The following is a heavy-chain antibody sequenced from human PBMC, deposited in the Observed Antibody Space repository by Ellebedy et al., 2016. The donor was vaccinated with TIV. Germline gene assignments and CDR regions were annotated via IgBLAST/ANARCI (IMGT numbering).Heavy chain of an antibody. D-gene: IGHD5/OR15-5a*01. Sequence: SQTLSLTCAVNTGSFNGYYWNWFRQPPGKGLEWIGEIHHSGSTNYNPSLKSRVTLSIDTSKKQFSLNVTSVTAADTAVYYCANRGKIAVSRYWGQGVLVTVSS. CDR3: ANRGKIAVSRY. CDR1: TGSFNGYY. CDR2: IHHSGST. J-gene: IGHJ4*02. V-gene: IGHV4-34*01.